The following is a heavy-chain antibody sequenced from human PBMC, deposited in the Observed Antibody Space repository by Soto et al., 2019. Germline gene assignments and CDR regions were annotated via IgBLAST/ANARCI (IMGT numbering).Heavy chain of an antibody. CDR3: PRDLSGRADV. D-gene: IGHD3-10*01. J-gene: IGHJ6*02. CDR2: LNEDGSCT. Sequence: GGSLRLCCVASEFTFSSYRMHWVRQVPGKGRVWVSRLNEDGSCTTYGDSVRGRFTISRDKAKKTLYLQMNRLRAEDTVVYYCPRDLSGRADVCGHVNTGTFAS. V-gene: IGHV3-74*01. CDR1: EFTFSSYR.